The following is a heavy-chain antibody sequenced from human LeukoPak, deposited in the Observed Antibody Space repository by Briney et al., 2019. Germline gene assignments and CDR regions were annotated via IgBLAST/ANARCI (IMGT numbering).Heavy chain of an antibody. CDR1: GYTFTGYY. J-gene: IGHJ6*02. Sequence: ASVKVSCKASGYTFTGYYMHWVRQAPGQGLEWMGWINPNSGGTNYAQKFQGRVTMTRDTSISTAYMELSRLRSDDTAVYYCYRVVPAAIPPSSGMDVWGQGTTVTVSS. D-gene: IGHD2-2*01. CDR2: INPNSGGT. V-gene: IGHV1-2*02. CDR3: YRVVPAAIPPSSGMDV.